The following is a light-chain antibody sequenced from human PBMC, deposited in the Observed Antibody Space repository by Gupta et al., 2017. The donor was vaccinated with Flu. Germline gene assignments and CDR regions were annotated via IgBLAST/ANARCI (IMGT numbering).Light chain of an antibody. CDR2: QVS. CDR3: QQMNSYWYS. J-gene: IGKJ2*03. Sequence: SPSSLSASIGDRVTITCRASQGIRTWLAWYQQKPGQTPKLLIYQVSNLYSGVPSRFSGGASGADFTLTISNLQPDDSATYYCQQMNSYWYSFGQGTKVEIK. V-gene: IGKV1-5*03. CDR1: QGIRTW.